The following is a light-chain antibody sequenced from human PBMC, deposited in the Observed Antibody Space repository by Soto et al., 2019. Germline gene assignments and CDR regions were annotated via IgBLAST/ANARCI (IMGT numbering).Light chain of an antibody. V-gene: IGKV1-39*01. CDR1: QSVSKY. CDR3: QQSYSTPGT. J-gene: IGKJ1*01. Sequence: DIQMTQSPSSLSASVGDRVTITCRASQSVSKYLNWYQQNPGKAPKLLIYGAISLHSGVPSRFSGSGSGTYFTLTISNLQPEDFASYYCQQSYSTPGTFGQGTKVESK. CDR2: GAI.